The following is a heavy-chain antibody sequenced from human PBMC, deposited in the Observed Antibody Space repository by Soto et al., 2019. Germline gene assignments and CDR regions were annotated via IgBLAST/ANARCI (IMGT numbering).Heavy chain of an antibody. J-gene: IGHJ4*03. CDR1: GDSISSGSY. CDR2: IYHGGTT. D-gene: IGHD6-19*01. Sequence: PSETLSLTCTVSGDSISSGSYWGWIRQPPGEGPEWIASIYHGGTTFYNPSLKSRIPISVDTSKNQFSLRLTSVTAADTATYYCARVHVMVVAGSTFDYWGPGTLVTVSS. V-gene: IGHV4-38-2*02. CDR3: ARVHVMVVAGSTFDY.